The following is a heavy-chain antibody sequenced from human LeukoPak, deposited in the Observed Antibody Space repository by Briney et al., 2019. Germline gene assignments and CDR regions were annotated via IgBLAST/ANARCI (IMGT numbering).Heavy chain of an antibody. Sequence: ASVKVSCKASGYTFTSYWIQWVRQAPGQGLEWMGLINPSDGSIAYAHRFQGRVAMTRDTSTSIVYMVLSSLRSEDTAVYYCAKDMVAYGSGSADYWGQGTLVTVSS. V-gene: IGHV1-46*01. CDR1: GYTFTSYW. D-gene: IGHD3-10*01. J-gene: IGHJ4*02. CDR3: AKDMVAYGSGSADY. CDR2: INPSDGSI.